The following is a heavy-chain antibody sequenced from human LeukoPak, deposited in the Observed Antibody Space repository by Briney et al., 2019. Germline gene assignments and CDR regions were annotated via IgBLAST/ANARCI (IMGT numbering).Heavy chain of an antibody. CDR3: ARDSPVVVTARLDY. V-gene: IGHV1-18*01. CDR2: ISAYNGNT. D-gene: IGHD2-21*02. Sequence: ASVKVSCKASGYTFTSYGISWVRQAPGQGLEWMGWISAYNGNTNYAQKLQGRVTMTTDTSTSTAYMELRSLRSDDTAVYYCARDSPVVVTARLDYWGQGTLVTVSS. CDR1: GYTFTSYG. J-gene: IGHJ4*02.